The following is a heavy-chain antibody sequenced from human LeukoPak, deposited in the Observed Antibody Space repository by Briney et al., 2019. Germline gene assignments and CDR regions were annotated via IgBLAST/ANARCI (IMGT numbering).Heavy chain of an antibody. V-gene: IGHV4-39*01. CDR1: GGSISSSSYY. CDR3: ARVDTAMAPTYYFDY. D-gene: IGHD5-18*01. Sequence: SETLSLTCTVSGGSISSSSYYWGWIRQPPGKGLEWIGSIYYSGSTYYNPSLKGRVTISVDTSKNQFSLKLSSVTAADTAVYYCARVDTAMAPTYYFDYWGQGTLVTVSS. J-gene: IGHJ4*02. CDR2: IYYSGST.